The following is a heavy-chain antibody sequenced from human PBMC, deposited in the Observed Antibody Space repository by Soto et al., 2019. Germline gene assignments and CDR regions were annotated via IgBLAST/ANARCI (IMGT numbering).Heavy chain of an antibody. CDR1: GYTFNAYY. V-gene: IGHV1-2*02. CDR3: ARALSFGSGTFDY. D-gene: IGHD1-26*01. Sequence: ASVKVSCKASGYTFNAYYLHWVRQAPGQGLEWMGCINPDSGGTKYAQKFQGRVTMTRDTSITTAYMDLSSLRSDDTAVYYCARALSFGSGTFDYWGQGTLVTVSS. J-gene: IGHJ4*02. CDR2: INPDSGGT.